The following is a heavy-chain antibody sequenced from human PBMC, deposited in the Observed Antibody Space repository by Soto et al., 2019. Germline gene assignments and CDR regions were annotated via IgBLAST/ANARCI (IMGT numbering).Heavy chain of an antibody. Sequence: EVQLVESGGILVQPRGSLRLSCAASGLIVSRDSVSWVRRAPGRGLEWVSLIYPGGSPFYTDSVKGRFTISRENSNNTWYLQMSSLIGEDTAVYYCAIMRDGDYVDHWGQGSLVSVSS. CDR2: IYPGGSP. V-gene: IGHV3-66*01. D-gene: IGHD4-17*01. J-gene: IGHJ4*02. CDR3: AIMRDGDYVDH. CDR1: GLIVSRDS.